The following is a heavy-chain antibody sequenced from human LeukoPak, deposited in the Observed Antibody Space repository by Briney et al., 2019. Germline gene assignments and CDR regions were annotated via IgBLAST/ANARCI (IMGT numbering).Heavy chain of an antibody. CDR1: GFTFSSYS. J-gene: IGHJ5*02. V-gene: IGHV3-21*01. Sequence: GGSLRLSCAASGFTFSSYSMNWVRQAPGKGLEWVSSISSSSSYIYYADSVKGRFTISRDNAKNSLYLQMNSLRAEDAAVYYCARDCTNGVCYNWFDPWGQGTRVTVSS. CDR2: ISSSSSYI. CDR3: ARDCTNGVCYNWFDP. D-gene: IGHD2-8*01.